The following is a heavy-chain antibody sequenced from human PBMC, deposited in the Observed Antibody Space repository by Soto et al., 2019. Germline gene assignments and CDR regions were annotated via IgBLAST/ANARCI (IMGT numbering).Heavy chain of an antibody. V-gene: IGHV3-23*01. J-gene: IGHJ4*02. CDR2: MSGTSGTT. Sequence: TVGSLRLSCAASGFSFSSYAMSWVRQAPGKGLEWVSTMSGTSGTTYYADSVKGRFTISRDNSENTLFLQMNSLRAEDTAIYYCAKEYNWNDYFDFWGQGTPITVSS. D-gene: IGHD1-20*01. CDR1: GFSFSSYA. CDR3: AKEYNWNDYFDF.